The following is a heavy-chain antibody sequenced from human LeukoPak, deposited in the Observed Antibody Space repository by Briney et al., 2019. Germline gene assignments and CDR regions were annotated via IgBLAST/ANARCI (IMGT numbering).Heavy chain of an antibody. CDR1: GFTFSSYA. Sequence: GGSLRLSCAASGFTFSSYAMHWVRQAPGKGLEWVAFIRSDGSNKYYADSVKGRFTISRDNSKNTLYVQMSSLRAEDTAVYYCAKDGGGGDGYNLEYWGQGTLVTVSS. CDR2: IRSDGSNK. CDR3: AKDGGGGDGYNLEY. D-gene: IGHD5-24*01. J-gene: IGHJ4*02. V-gene: IGHV3-30*02.